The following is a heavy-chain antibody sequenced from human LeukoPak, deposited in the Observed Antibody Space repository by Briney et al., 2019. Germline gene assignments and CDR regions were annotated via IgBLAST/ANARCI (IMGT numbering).Heavy chain of an antibody. V-gene: IGHV3-48*02. Sequence: PGGSLRLSCAASGFTFSSYNMNWVRQAPGNGLEWVSYISSSSSTIYYADSVKGRFTISRDNAKNSLYLQMNSLRDEDTAVYYCARDSSSWPYWFDPWGQGTLVTVSS. CDR1: GFTFSSYN. CDR3: ARDSSSWPYWFDP. J-gene: IGHJ5*02. D-gene: IGHD6-13*01. CDR2: ISSSSSTI.